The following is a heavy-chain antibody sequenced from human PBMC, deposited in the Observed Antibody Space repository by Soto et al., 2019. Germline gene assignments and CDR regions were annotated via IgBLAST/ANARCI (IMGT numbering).Heavy chain of an antibody. CDR1: GFTFSSYA. CDR3: AKDQEGATLGYYYGMDV. V-gene: IGHV3-30-3*01. J-gene: IGHJ6*02. CDR2: ISYDGSNK. D-gene: IGHD1-26*01. Sequence: GGSLRLSCAASGFTFSSYAMHWVRQAPGKGLEWVAVISYDGSNKYYADSVKGRFTISRDNSKNTLYLQMNSLRAEDTAVYYCAKDQEGATLGYYYGMDVWGQGTTVTVSS.